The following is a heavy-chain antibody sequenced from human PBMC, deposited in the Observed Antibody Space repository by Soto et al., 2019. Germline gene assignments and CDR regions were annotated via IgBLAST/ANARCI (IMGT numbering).Heavy chain of an antibody. CDR2: IGRRSDI. Sequence: GGSLRLSCEASGFSFSTYSMHWVRQAPGKGLEWVSSIGRRSDIYYADSVKGRFTISRDNAKNSASLQMNSLRDEDTAVYYCAREETAWPLAYGLDVWGQGTTVTVSS. D-gene: IGHD2-21*02. V-gene: IGHV3-21*01. J-gene: IGHJ6*02. CDR3: AREETAWPLAYGLDV. CDR1: GFSFSTYS.